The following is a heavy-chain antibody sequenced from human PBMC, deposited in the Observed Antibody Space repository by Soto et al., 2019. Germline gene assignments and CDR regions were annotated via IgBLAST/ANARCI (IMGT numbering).Heavy chain of an antibody. Sequence: EVQLLESGGALVQPGGSLRLSCAASGFTFSSYAMSWVRQPPGKGLVWVSALSGSGDSTYYADSVKGQSTISRDNSKNTLYLQMNRLRAEDTAVYYCANALWAREYYYMDGWGKGTTVTVSS. CDR3: ANALWAREYYYMDG. J-gene: IGHJ6*03. D-gene: IGHD1-26*01. V-gene: IGHV3-23*01. CDR1: GFTFSSYA. CDR2: LSGSGDST.